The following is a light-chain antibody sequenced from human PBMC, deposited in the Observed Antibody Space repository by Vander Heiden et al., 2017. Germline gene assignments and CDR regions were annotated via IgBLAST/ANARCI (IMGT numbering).Light chain of an antibody. V-gene: IGLV5-45*01. CDR3: LIWRTSALV. CDR1: SDINAGTSR. CDR2: SHPDSDK. J-gene: IGLJ3*02. Sequence: ICTSRSDINAGTSRIYWYQPQPGSPPQSPLRSHPDSDKQQGSAVPSRFSGAKNASANAGIILISVLQSEDEADYCCLIWRTSALVFGGGTKLTVL.